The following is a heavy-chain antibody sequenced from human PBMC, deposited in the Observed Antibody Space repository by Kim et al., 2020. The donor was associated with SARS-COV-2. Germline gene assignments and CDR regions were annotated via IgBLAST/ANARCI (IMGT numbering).Heavy chain of an antibody. Sequence: GGSLRLSCAASGFSLGDYWMNWVRQAPGKGLEWVANIKQDGTDKHYVDSVKGRFTIPRDNAKNSLYLQMNSLRAEDTAVYYCARWTSTSYYWGQGTLVNV. J-gene: IGHJ4*02. CDR3: ARWTSTSYY. D-gene: IGHD2-2*01. CDR1: GFSLGDYW. CDR2: IKQDGTDK. V-gene: IGHV3-7*01.